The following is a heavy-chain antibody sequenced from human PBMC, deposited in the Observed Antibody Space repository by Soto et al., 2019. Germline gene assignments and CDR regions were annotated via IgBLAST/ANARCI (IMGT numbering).Heavy chain of an antibody. CDR3: VRDWSSEGDY. CDR2: IKQDGSKK. D-gene: IGHD3-3*01. J-gene: IGHJ4*02. CDR1: GFTFSAYW. V-gene: IGHV3-7*05. Sequence: GGSLRLSCAASGFTFSAYWMTWVRQAPGKGLEWVANIKQDGSKKNYVDSVKGRFTISRDNAKNSVFLQMNSLRVEDTSVYYCVRDWSSEGDYWGQGTLVTVSS.